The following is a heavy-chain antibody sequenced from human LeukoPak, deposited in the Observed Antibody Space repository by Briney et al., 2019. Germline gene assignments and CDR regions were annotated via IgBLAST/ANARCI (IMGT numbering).Heavy chain of an antibody. CDR2: ISSSGSNI. CDR1: GFTFSSYE. D-gene: IGHD3-10*01. Sequence: QSGGSLRLSCAASGFTFSSYEMNWVRQAPGKGLEWVSYISSSGSNIYYADSVKGRFTISRDNAKNSLYLQMSGLRAEDTAVYYCARIGYGMVRGRAHSYYYGMDVWGQGTTVTVSS. V-gene: IGHV3-48*03. J-gene: IGHJ6*02. CDR3: ARIGYGMVRGRAHSYYYGMDV.